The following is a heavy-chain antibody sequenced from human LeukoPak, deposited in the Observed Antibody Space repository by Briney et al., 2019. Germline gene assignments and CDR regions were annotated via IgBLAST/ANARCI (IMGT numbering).Heavy chain of an antibody. V-gene: IGHV3-20*04. CDR2: NWNGGST. D-gene: IGHD3-10*01. CDR1: GFTFDDYG. J-gene: IGHJ4*02. CDR3: AKSLSSRGLIIPKTSRYFDY. Sequence: GGSLRLSCAASGFTFDDYGLSWVRQAPGKGLEWVSGNWNGGSTGYADSVKGRFTISRDNSKNTLYLQMDSLRAEDTAVYYCAKSLSSRGLIIPKTSRYFDYWGQGTLVTVSS.